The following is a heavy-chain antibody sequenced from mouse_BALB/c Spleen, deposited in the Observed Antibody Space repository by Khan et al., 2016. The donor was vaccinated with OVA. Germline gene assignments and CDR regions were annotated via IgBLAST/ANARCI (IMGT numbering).Heavy chain of an antibody. J-gene: IGHJ4*01. CDR1: GYTFTNYG. D-gene: IGHD2-14*01. V-gene: IGHV9-3-1*01. Sequence: QIQLVQSGPELKKPGETVKISCKASGYTFTNYGMNWVKQAPGKGLKWMGWINTYTGEPTYADDFKGRFAFSLETSASTAYLQINNLKNEDTATYFCARVGYNVTMDYWGQGTSVTVSS. CDR2: INTYTGEP. CDR3: ARVGYNVTMDY.